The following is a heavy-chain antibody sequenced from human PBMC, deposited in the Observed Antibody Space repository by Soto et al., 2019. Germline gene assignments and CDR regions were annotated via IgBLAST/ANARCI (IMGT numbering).Heavy chain of an antibody. J-gene: IGHJ6*02. D-gene: IGHD5-18*01. CDR1: GGAFIDYS. V-gene: IGHV4-34*01. CDR2: ITHSGST. CDR3: ARDGIHLRYGMEV. Sequence: QVQLHQWGAGLLNPSETLSLTCAVSGGAFIDYSWSWIRQFPGRGLEWIGEITHSGSTNYNPSLKGRIAMSVDTSKRQFSLKMSSVTAADTAVYYCARDGIHLRYGMEVWGPGTTVTVAS.